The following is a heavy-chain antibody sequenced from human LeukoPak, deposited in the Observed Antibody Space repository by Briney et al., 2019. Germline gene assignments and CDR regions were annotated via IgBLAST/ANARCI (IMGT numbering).Heavy chain of an antibody. CDR2: INHSGST. D-gene: IGHD3-22*01. CDR1: GGSLSGYY. CDR3: ARGRSAYYYDSSGRRPDAFDI. J-gene: IGHJ3*02. Sequence: SETLSLTCAVYGGSLSGYYWSWIRQPPGKGLEWIGEINHSGSTNYNPSLKSRVTMSVDTSKNQFSLKLSSVTAADTAVYYCARGRSAYYYDSSGRRPDAFDIWGQGTMVTVSS. V-gene: IGHV4-34*01.